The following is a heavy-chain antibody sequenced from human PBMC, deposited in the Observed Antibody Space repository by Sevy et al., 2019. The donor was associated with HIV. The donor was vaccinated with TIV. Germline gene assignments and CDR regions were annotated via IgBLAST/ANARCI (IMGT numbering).Heavy chain of an antibody. CDR1: GYSFTSYW. Sequence: GESLKISCKGSGYSFTSYWIGWVRQMPGKDLEWMGIIYPGDSDTRYSPSFQGQVTISADKSISTAYLQWSSLKASDTAMYYCARHGITMVRGGSFDPWGQGTLVTVSS. J-gene: IGHJ5*02. CDR2: IYPGDSDT. V-gene: IGHV5-51*01. D-gene: IGHD3-10*01. CDR3: ARHGITMVRGGSFDP.